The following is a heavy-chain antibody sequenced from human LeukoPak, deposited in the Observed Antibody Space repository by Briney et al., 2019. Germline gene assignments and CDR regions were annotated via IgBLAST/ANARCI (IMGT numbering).Heavy chain of an antibody. CDR1: GGSISSYY. V-gene: IGHV4-59*08. CDR3: ARSGGSTVTTRYFDL. D-gene: IGHD4-17*01. CDR2: IYYSGST. J-gene: IGHJ2*01. Sequence: PSETLSLTCTVSGGSISSYYWSWIRQLPGPGLKWIGYIYYSGSTNYNPSLKSRVTISVDTSKNQFSLKLSSVTAADTAVYYCARSGGSTVTTRYFDLWGRGTLVTVSS.